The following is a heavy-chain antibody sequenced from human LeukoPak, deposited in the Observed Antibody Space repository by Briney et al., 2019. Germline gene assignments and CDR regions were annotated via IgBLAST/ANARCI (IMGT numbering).Heavy chain of an antibody. Sequence: SETLSLTCAVYGGSFSGYYWSWIRQPPGKGLEWIGEINHSGSTNYNPSLKSRVTISVDTSKNQFSLKLSSVTAADTAVYYCARAQQPRNRYSSGWYRGGFDYWGQGTLVTVSS. J-gene: IGHJ4*02. CDR1: GGSFSGYY. V-gene: IGHV4-34*01. D-gene: IGHD6-19*01. CDR3: ARAQQPRNRYSSGWYRGGFDY. CDR2: INHSGST.